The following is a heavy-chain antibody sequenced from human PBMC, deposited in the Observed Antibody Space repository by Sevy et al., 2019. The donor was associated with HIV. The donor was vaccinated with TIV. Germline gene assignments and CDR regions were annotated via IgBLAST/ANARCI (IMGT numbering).Heavy chain of an antibody. CDR2: TKQDESEK. CDR1: GFTFTDYW. J-gene: IGHJ4*02. CDR3: ARVVGGFNWRPYYFDS. Sequence: GGSLRLSCAASGFTFTDYWMSWVRQTPGKGLEWVATTKQDESEKYYVDSVKGRFAISRDNGKNSLSLQMNGVRAEDTALYYCARVVGGFNWRPYYFDSWGQGTLVTVSS. D-gene: IGHD2-15*01. V-gene: IGHV3-7*01.